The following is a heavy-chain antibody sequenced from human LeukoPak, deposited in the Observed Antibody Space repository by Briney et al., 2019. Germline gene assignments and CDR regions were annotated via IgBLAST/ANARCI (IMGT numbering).Heavy chain of an antibody. V-gene: IGHV3-21*01. D-gene: IGHD2-2*01. CDR2: ISRSGGSI. J-gene: IGHJ3*02. CDR1: EFTFSSHS. CDR3: ARSLKVSAALDVFDI. Sequence: GGSLRLSCAASEFTFSSHSMNWVRQAPGEGLEWVSSISRSGGSIYYADSLKGRFTISRDSAKNSLYLQMNSLRAEDRAVYFCARSLKVSAALDVFDIWGQGTMVTVSS.